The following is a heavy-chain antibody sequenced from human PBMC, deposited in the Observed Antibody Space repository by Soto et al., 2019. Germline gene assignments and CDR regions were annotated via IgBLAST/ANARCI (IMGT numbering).Heavy chain of an antibody. J-gene: IGHJ1*01. Sequence: GGSLRLSCAASGFTFSSYAMSWVRQAPGKGLEWVSAISGSGGSTYYADSVKGRFTISRDSSKNTLYLQINSLRAEDTAVYYCAKVRDSSWFLSSPYFHHWGQGTLVTVSS. D-gene: IGHD6-13*01. CDR2: ISGSGGST. CDR3: AKVRDSSWFLSSPYFHH. V-gene: IGHV3-23*01. CDR1: GFTFSSYA.